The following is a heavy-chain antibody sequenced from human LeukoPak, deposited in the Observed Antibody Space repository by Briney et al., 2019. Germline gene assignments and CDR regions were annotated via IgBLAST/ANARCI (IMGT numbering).Heavy chain of an antibody. Sequence: GGSLRLSCAASGFTFSSYAMSWVRQAPGKGLEWVSAISGSGGSTYYADSVKGRFTISRDNSKNTLYLQMNSLRAEDTAVYYCAKDSNQYYDRSGHSDYWGQGTLVTVSS. D-gene: IGHD3-22*01. V-gene: IGHV3-23*01. CDR1: GFTFSSYA. CDR3: AKDSNQYYDRSGHSDY. CDR2: ISGSGGST. J-gene: IGHJ4*02.